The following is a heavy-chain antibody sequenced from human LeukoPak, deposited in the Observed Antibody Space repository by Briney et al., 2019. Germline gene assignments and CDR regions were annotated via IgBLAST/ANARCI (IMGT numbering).Heavy chain of an antibody. J-gene: IGHJ4*02. D-gene: IGHD3-9*01. CDR1: GGSLSGYY. V-gene: IGHV4-34*01. CDR2: IKHSGST. CDR3: AIGSRYFASLSGLFD. Sequence: SETLSLTCAVYGGSLSGYYWRWVRQPPGKGLEWVGEIKHSGSTNYNPSLKSRVNISVDKFQKQFFLKLSAVTAADTAVYYCAIGSRYFASLSGLFDWGQGTLVTVSS.